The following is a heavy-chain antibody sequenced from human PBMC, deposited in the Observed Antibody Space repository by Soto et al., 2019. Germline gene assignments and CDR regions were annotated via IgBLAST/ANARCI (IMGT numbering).Heavy chain of an antibody. CDR2: IIPIFGTA. D-gene: IGHD2-2*01. CDR3: ARKSVVPAAQFDY. V-gene: IGHV1-69*13. J-gene: IGHJ4*02. CDR1: GVTFSSYA. Sequence: SSVKVSCKASGVTFSSYAISWVRQAPGQGLEWMGGIIPIFGTANYAQKFQGRVTITADESTSTAYMELSSLRSEDTAVYYCARKSVVPAAQFDYWGQGTLVTVSS.